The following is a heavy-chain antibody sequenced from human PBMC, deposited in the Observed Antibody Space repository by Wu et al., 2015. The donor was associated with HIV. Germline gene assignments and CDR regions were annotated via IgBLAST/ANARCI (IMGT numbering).Heavy chain of an antibody. Sequence: QVHLVHSGAEVKKPGSSVKVSCKTSGGTFDTYAFIWVRQAPGQGLEWMGRIIPIFRATDYAQTLQDRITITADESTGTAYMELSSLTSGDTAVYFCARSTNTSYVAFNIWSQGTTVTVSS. V-gene: IGHV1-69*13. D-gene: IGHD3-16*01. CDR3: ARSTNTSYVAFNI. J-gene: IGHJ3*02. CDR2: IIPIFRAT. CDR1: GGTFDTYA.